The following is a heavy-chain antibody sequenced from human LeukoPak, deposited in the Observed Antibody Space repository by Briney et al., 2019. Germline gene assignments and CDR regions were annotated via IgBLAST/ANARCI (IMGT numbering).Heavy chain of an antibody. Sequence: NPSETLSLTCAVYGGSFSGYYWSWIRQPPGKGLEWIGEINHSGSTNYNPSLKGRVTISVDTSKNQFSLKLSSVTAADTAVYYCAKMTHYYYYYGMDVWGQGTTVTVSS. J-gene: IGHJ6*02. CDR3: AKMTHYYYYYGMDV. V-gene: IGHV4-34*01. CDR1: GGSFSGYY. CDR2: INHSGST.